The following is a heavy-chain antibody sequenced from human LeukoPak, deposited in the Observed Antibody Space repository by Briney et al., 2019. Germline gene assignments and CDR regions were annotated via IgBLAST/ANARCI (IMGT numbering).Heavy chain of an antibody. Sequence: SETLSLTCTVSGGSISSYYWSWIRQPAGKGLEWIGRIYTSGSTNYNPSLKSRVTMSVDTSKNQFSLKLSSVTAADTAVYYCARVLRYCSSTSCYEYWYFDLWGRGTLVTVSS. CDR2: IYTSGST. CDR3: ARVLRYCSSTSCYEYWYFDL. CDR1: GGSISSYY. D-gene: IGHD2-2*01. V-gene: IGHV4-4*07. J-gene: IGHJ2*01.